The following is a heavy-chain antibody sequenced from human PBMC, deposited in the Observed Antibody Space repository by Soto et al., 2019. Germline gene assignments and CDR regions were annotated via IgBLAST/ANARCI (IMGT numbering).Heavy chain of an antibody. CDR1: GGSISSGGYY. CDR2: IYYSGST. V-gene: IGHV4-31*01. Sequence: QVQLQESGPGLVKPSQTLSLTCTVSGGSISSGGYYWSWIRQHPGKGLEWIGYIYYSGSTYYNPSLKSXXXXXXXXXXXXXXXXXXXXXXXXXXXXXXXXXXXXXXXNWFDPWGQGTLVTVSS. J-gene: IGHJ5*02. CDR3: XXXXXXXXXNWFDP.